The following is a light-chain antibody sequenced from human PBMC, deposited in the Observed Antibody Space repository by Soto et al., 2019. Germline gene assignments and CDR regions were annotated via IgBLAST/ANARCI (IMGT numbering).Light chain of an antibody. CDR3: QHYDGSPRT. CDR2: GVF. CDR1: QGVTSNH. J-gene: IGKJ2*01. Sequence: ENVLTQSPGTVSLSPGERATLSCRASQGVTSNHLALYQQKPGQAPRPLIYGVFNRATGIPDRFSGSGSGTDFTLTITRLEPEDWAVYFCQHYDGSPRTFGQGTKLEIK. V-gene: IGKV3-20*01.